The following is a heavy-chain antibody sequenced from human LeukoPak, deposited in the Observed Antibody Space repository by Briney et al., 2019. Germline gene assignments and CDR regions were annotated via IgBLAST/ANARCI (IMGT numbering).Heavy chain of an antibody. Sequence: TGGSLRLSCAASGFTFSYYAMHWVRQAPGKGLEWVAFISSDGSDKYYADSMKGRFTISRDNSKNTLYLQMNSLRAEDTAVYYCAKDREQEMVDDAFDIWGQGTMVTVSS. V-gene: IGHV3-30-3*01. CDR2: ISSDGSDK. D-gene: IGHD6-13*01. CDR1: GFTFSYYA. CDR3: AKDREQEMVDDAFDI. J-gene: IGHJ3*02.